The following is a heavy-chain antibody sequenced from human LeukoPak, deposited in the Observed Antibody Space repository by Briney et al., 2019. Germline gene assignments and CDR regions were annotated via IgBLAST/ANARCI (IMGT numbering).Heavy chain of an antibody. CDR2: INHSGNT. Sequence: SETLSLTCAVYGGSFSGHYWSWIRQPPGKGLEWIGEINHSGNTNYHPSLKSRVTISLDTSNNQFSLKLSSVTAADTAVYYCAKYSSGWYTDYWGQGTLVTVSS. CDR3: AKYSSGWYTDY. V-gene: IGHV4-34*01. J-gene: IGHJ4*02. CDR1: GGSFSGHY. D-gene: IGHD6-19*01.